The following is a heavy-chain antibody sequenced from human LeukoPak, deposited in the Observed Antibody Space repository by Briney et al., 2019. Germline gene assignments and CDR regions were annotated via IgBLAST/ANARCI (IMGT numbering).Heavy chain of an antibody. V-gene: IGHV3-53*01. CDR1: GFSVSSNY. CDR2: IYSGGGT. CDR3: ARGYSSGKGNAFDI. Sequence: GGSLRLSCAASGFSVSSNYMSWVRQAPGEGLEWVSVIYSGGGTYYADSVKGRSTISSANSKNTLYLQMNSLRAEDTAVYYCARGYSSGKGNAFDIWGQGTMVTVSS. J-gene: IGHJ3*02. D-gene: IGHD6-19*01.